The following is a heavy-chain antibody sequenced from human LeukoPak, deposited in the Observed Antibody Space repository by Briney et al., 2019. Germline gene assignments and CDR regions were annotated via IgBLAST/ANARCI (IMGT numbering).Heavy chain of an antibody. Sequence: GGSLRLSCVASGFTVSSNYMSWVRQAPGKGLEWVSVIYSGGSTYYADSVKGRFTISRDNSKNTLYLQMNSLRAEDTAVYYCARLSSWHYYYYYGMDVWGQGTTVTVSS. CDR3: ARLSSWHYYYYYGMDV. J-gene: IGHJ6*02. CDR2: IYSGGST. D-gene: IGHD6-13*01. V-gene: IGHV3-66*04. CDR1: GFTVSSNY.